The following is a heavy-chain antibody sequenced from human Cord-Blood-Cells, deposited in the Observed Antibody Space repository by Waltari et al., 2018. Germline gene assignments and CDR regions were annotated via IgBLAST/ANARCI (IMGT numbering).Heavy chain of an antibody. J-gene: IGHJ4*02. Sequence: TVSGGSISSGGYYWSWIRQHPGKGLEWIGYIYYSGSTYYNPSLKSRVTISVDTSKNQFSLKLSSVTAADTAVYYCASGAGYLGPYDFWSGYYGGFDYWGQGTLVTVSS. CDR2: IYYSGST. D-gene: IGHD3-3*01. CDR1: GGSISSGGYY. V-gene: IGHV4-31*02. CDR3: ASGAGYLGPYDFWSGYYGGFDY.